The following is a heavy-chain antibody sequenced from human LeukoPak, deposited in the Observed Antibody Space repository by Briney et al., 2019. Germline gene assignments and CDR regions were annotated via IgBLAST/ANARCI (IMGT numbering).Heavy chain of an antibody. J-gene: IGHJ5*02. Sequence: PGGSLRLSCAASGFTFSSYGMSWVRQAPGKGLEWVSAISGSGGSTYYADSVKGRFTISRDNSKNTLYLQMNSLRVEDTAVYYCKGGSDANWFDPWGQGILVTVSS. D-gene: IGHD1-26*01. CDR2: ISGSGGST. CDR3: KGGSDANWFDP. V-gene: IGHV3-23*01. CDR1: GFTFSSYG.